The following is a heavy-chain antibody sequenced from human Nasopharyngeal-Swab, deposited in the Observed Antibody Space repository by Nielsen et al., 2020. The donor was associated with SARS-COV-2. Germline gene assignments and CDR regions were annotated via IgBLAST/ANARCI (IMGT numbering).Heavy chain of an antibody. Sequence: GESLKISCAASGFTFSSYWMSWVRQAPGKGLEYVSAISSNGGSTYYANSVKGRFTISRDNSKNTLYLQMGSLRAEDMAVYYCARVVVAATLDYWGQGTLVTVSS. CDR1: GFTFSSYW. CDR2: ISSNGGST. CDR3: ARVVVAATLDY. J-gene: IGHJ4*02. V-gene: IGHV3-64*01. D-gene: IGHD2-15*01.